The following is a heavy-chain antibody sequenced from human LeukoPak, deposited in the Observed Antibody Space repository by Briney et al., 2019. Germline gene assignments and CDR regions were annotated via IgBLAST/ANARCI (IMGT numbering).Heavy chain of an antibody. D-gene: IGHD3-3*01. J-gene: IGHJ4*02. V-gene: IGHV3-33*01. CDR3: ASDFWSGYYIY. CDR1: GFTLSNYG. Sequence: PGRSLRLSCAASGFTLSNYGMHGVRQAPGKGLEWVAVIWYDGSNQYYADSVKGRFTVSRDNSKYTLYLQMNSLRAEDTAVYYCASDFWSGYYIYWSQGTLVTVSS. CDR2: IWYDGSNQ.